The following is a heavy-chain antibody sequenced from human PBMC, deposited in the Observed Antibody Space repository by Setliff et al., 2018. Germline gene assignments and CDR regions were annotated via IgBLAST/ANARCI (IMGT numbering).Heavy chain of an antibody. CDR1: GGSFSGYY. CDR2: INHSGST. Sequence: PSETLSLTCAVYGGSFSGYYWSWIRQPPGKGLEWIGEINHSGSTNYNPSLKSRVTISVDTSKNQFSLKLTSLTAADMAVYYCAREQWLDPPGYYYMDVWAKGTTVTVSS. V-gene: IGHV4-34*01. J-gene: IGHJ6*03. D-gene: IGHD6-19*01. CDR3: AREQWLDPPGYYYMDV.